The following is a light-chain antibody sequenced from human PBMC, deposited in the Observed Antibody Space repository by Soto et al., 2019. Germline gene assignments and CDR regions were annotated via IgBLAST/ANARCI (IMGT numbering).Light chain of an antibody. Sequence: QSVLTQPPSASGTPGQTIAISCSGGSSNIGSNTVNWYPQLPGTAPRLLIYSNTQRPSGVPDRFSGSKSGTSASLAISGLQSEYEGDYYCAAWDDSLNGVVFGGGTKLTVL. CDR2: SNT. V-gene: IGLV1-44*01. CDR3: AAWDDSLNGVV. J-gene: IGLJ2*01. CDR1: SSNIGSNT.